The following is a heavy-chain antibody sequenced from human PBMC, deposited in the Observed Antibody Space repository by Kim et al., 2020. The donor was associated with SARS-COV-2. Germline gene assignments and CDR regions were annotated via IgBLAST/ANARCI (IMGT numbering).Heavy chain of an antibody. CDR1: GFTFSDYY. D-gene: IGHD2-21*02. V-gene: IGHV3-11*01. J-gene: IGHJ6*02. CDR2: ISNSGGTI. CDR3: VRGDTPVTANYYHYYYGMDV. Sequence: GGSLRLSCAASGFTFSDYYMSWIRRAPGKGLEWVSYISNSGGTIYYADSVKGRFTISRDNAKNSLYLQMNSLRAEDTAIYSCVRGDTPVTANYYHYYYGMDVWGQGTTVTVSS.